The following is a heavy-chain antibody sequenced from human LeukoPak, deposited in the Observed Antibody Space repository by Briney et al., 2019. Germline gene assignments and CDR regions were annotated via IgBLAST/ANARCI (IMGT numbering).Heavy chain of an antibody. D-gene: IGHD3-10*01. Sequence: GGSLRLSCAASGVTLSPYGMHWVRHAPGKGLERVAVISYEGGTQHYADSVKGRFIIPRDNPRNTLYLQMNILRTEDTAVYYCAKEGTPQVSTWYDLWGQGTQVIVSS. V-gene: IGHV3-30*18. CDR2: ISYEGGTQ. CDR3: AKEGTPQVSTWYDL. J-gene: IGHJ5*02. CDR1: GVTLSPYG.